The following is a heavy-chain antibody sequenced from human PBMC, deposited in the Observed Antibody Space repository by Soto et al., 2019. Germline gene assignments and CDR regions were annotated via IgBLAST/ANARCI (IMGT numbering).Heavy chain of an antibody. D-gene: IGHD2-21*02. CDR3: AKAAARSEVTATAFGF. V-gene: IGHV3-23*01. CDR2: ISGSGGAS. CDR1: GFTFSNYA. Sequence: GGSLRLSCAASGFTFSNYAMSWVRQAPGKGLQWVSSISGSGGASYFADSVKGRFIISRDNSKNTLYVQMDSLRAEDTAIYYCAKAAARSEVTATAFGFWGQGTLVTVSS. J-gene: IGHJ4*02.